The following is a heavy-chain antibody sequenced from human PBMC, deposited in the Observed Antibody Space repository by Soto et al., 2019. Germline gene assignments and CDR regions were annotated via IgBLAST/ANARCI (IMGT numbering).Heavy chain of an antibody. CDR3: ARVGMVGATDAFDI. CDR2: INPSGGST. Sequence: GASVKVSFKASGYMFTRYYMHWLRQAPGQGLEWMGIINPSGGSTSYAQKFQARVTMTRDTSTSTVYMELSSLRSEDTAVYYCARVGMVGATDAFDIWGQGTMVTVSS. J-gene: IGHJ3*02. CDR1: GYMFTRYY. D-gene: IGHD1-26*01. V-gene: IGHV1-46*01.